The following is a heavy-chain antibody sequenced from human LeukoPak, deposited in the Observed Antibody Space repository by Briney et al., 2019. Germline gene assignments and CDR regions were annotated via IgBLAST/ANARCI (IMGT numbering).Heavy chain of an antibody. V-gene: IGHV4-59*01. CDR2: IYYSGST. CDR1: GGSISSYY. Sequence: SETLSLTCTVSGGSISSYYWSWIRQPPGKGLEWIGYIYYSGSTNYNPSLKSRVTISVDTSKNQFSLELNSVTPADTAVYYCARGGNYWPQWWFNPWGRGTLVSVSS. D-gene: IGHD1-26*01. CDR3: ARGGNYWPQWWFNP. J-gene: IGHJ5*02.